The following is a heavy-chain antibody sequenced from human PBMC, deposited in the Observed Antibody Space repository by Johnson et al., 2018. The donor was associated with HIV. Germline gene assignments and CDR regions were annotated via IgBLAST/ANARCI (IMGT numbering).Heavy chain of an antibody. CDR1: GFTVSSNY. D-gene: IGHD3-22*01. CDR2: IRGSGGST. J-gene: IGHJ3*02. CDR3: ARVNHDSGYPLEAFDI. V-gene: IGHV3-53*01. Sequence: VQLVESGGGLIQPGGSLRLSCAASGFTVSSNYMSWVRQAPGKGLEWVSAIRGSGGSTYYADSVKGRFTISRDNSKNTLYLQLNSLRAEDTAVYYCARVNHDSGYPLEAFDIWGQGTMVSVSS.